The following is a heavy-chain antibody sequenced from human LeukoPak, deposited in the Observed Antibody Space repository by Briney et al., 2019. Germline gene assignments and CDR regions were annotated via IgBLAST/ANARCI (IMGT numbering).Heavy chain of an antibody. Sequence: GRSLRLSCAASGFTFSSYAMHWVRQAPGKGLEWVAVISYDGSNKYYADSVKGRFTISRDNSKNTLYLQMNSLRAEDTAVYYCAREGDPDRFSSFYYFDYWGQGTLVTVSS. CDR1: GFTFSSYA. J-gene: IGHJ4*02. CDR2: ISYDGSNK. D-gene: IGHD2/OR15-2a*01. V-gene: IGHV3-30*04. CDR3: AREGDPDRFSSFYYFDY.